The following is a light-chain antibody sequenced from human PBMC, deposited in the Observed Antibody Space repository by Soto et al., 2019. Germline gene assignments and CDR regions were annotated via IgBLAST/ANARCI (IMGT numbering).Light chain of an antibody. V-gene: IGLV2-14*01. CDR3: SSYTSISALYV. CDR1: SSDVGGYNY. CDR2: EVS. J-gene: IGLJ1*01. Sequence: QSVLTQPASVSGSPGQSITISCTGTSSDVGGYNYVSWYQQHPGKDPKLMIYEVSNRPSGVSNRFSGSKSGNTASLTISGLQAEDEADYYCSSYTSISALYVFGTGTKLTVL.